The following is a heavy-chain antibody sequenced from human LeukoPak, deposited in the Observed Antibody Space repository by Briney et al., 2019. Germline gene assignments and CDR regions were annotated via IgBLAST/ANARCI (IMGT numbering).Heavy chain of an antibody. J-gene: IGHJ4*02. D-gene: IGHD3-10*01. Sequence: PSETLPLTCAVYGGSFSGYYWSWIRQPPGKGLEWIGEINHSGSTNYNPSLKSRVTISVDTSKNQFSLKLSSVTAADTAVYYCARGQKRITMVRGLKGYFDYWGQGTLVTVSS. CDR2: INHSGST. V-gene: IGHV4-34*01. CDR3: ARGQKRITMVRGLKGYFDY. CDR1: GGSFSGYY.